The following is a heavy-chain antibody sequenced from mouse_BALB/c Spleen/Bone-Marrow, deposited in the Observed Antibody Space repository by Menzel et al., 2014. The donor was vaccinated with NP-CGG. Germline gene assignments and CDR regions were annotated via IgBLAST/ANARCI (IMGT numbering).Heavy chain of an antibody. D-gene: IGHD2-4*01. J-gene: IGHJ4*01. CDR3: TRGVYYDYDEGAMDY. Sequence: EVQLQQSGPELVKPGASVKMSCKASGYTFTSYVMHWVKQKPGQGLEWIGYINPYNDGTKYNEKFKGKATLTSGKSSSTAYMELSSLTSEDSAVYYCTRGVYYDYDEGAMDYWGQGSSVTDSS. CDR2: INPYNDGT. V-gene: IGHV1-14*01. CDR1: GYTFTSYV.